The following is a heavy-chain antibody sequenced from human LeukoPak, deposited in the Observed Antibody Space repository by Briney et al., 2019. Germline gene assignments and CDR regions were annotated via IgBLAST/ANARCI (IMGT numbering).Heavy chain of an antibody. D-gene: IGHD3-10*01. CDR2: ISGSDGST. V-gene: IGHV3-23*01. Sequence: GGSLRLSCAASGFTFSSYAMSWVRQAPGKGLEWVSGISGSDGSTYYADSVKGRSTISRDNSKNTLNLQMDSLRAEDTAVYYCAKDYYGSGSYYFDYWGQGTLVTVSS. CDR3: AKDYYGSGSYYFDY. J-gene: IGHJ4*02. CDR1: GFTFSSYA.